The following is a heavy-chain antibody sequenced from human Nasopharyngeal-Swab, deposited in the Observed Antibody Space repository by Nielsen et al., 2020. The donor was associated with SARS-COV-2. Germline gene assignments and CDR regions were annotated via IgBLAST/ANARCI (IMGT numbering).Heavy chain of an antibody. CDR1: GFTFRDYW. J-gene: IGHJ4*02. CDR3: ARAASYDSSSYAY. V-gene: IGHV3-7*03. CDR2: IKPDGSEK. Sequence: GGSLRLSCVASGFTFRDYWMSWVRQAPGKGLEWVANIKPDGSEKYYVDSVKGRFTISRDNAKNSLYLQMSSLRAEDTAVYYCARAASYDSSSYAYWGQGTLVTVSS. D-gene: IGHD3-22*01.